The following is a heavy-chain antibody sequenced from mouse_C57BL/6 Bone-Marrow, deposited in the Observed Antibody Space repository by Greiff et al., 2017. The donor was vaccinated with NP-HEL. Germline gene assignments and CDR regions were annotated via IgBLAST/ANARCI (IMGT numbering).Heavy chain of an antibody. CDR2: INPNNGGT. D-gene: IGHD1-1*01. CDR1: GYTFTDYN. J-gene: IGHJ1*03. Sequence: EVKLQQSGPELVKPGASVKIPCKASGYTFTDYNMDWVKQSHGKSLEWIGDINPNNGGTIYNQKFKGKATLTVDKSSSTAYMELRSLTSEDTAVYYCARNYYGSSYGYFDVWGTGTTVTVSS. V-gene: IGHV1-18*01. CDR3: ARNYYGSSYGYFDV.